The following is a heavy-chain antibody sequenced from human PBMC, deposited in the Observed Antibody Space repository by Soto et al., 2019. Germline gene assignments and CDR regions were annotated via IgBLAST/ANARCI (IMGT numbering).Heavy chain of an antibody. CDR2: TYYRSKWYI. CDR3: ARTPPPMVRGVNYYYYYYMDV. V-gene: IGHV6-1*01. CDR1: GDSVSSNSAA. Sequence: SQTLSLTCDISGDSVSSNSAAWNWIRQTPSRGLEWLGRTYYRSKWYINYAVSVKSRITVNPDTSKNQFSLQLNSVTPEDTAVYYCARTPPPMVRGVNYYYYYYMDVWGKGTTVTVSS. J-gene: IGHJ6*03. D-gene: IGHD3-10*01.